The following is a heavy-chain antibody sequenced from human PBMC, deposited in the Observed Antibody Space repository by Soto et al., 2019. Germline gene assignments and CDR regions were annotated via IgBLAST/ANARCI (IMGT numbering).Heavy chain of an antibody. CDR3: TRLTPHPRTAFDY. CDR1: GFSFGEYA. Sequence: EAQLVESGGGLVKPGRSLRLSCTTSGFSFGEYAMSWVRQAPGKGLEGVGFIRSKRYGGTAEYAASVKGRISISRDNSKSIAYLEMNSLKTEDSAVYYCTRLTPHPRTAFDYWGQGTLVTVSS. D-gene: IGHD5-18*01. CDR2: IRSKRYGGTA. V-gene: IGHV3-49*04. J-gene: IGHJ4*02.